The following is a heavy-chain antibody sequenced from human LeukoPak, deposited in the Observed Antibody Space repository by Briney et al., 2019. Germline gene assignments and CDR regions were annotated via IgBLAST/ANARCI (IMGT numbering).Heavy chain of an antibody. CDR3: ARDGMTTNDY. CDR1: GFTLSSYS. CDR2: ISSGSSTI. Sequence: PGGSLRLSCAASGFTLSSYSMNWVRQAPGKGLEWVSYISSGSSTIYYADSVKGRFTVSRDNAKSSLYLQMNSLRDEDTAVYYCARDGMTTNDYWGQGTLVTVSS. J-gene: IGHJ4*02. D-gene: IGHD4-17*01. V-gene: IGHV3-48*02.